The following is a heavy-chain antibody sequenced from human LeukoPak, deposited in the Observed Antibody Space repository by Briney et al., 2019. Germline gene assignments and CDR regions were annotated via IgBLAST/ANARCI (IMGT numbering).Heavy chain of an antibody. V-gene: IGHV4-59*01. CDR2: IYYSGST. Sequence: NPSETLSLTCTVSGGSISSYHWSWIRQPPGKGLEWIGYIYYSGSTNYNPSLTSRVTISVDTSKNQFSLKLSSVTAADTAVYYCASSSWSYYFDYWGQGTLVTVPS. CDR1: GGSISSYH. J-gene: IGHJ4*02. D-gene: IGHD6-13*01. CDR3: ASSSWSYYFDY.